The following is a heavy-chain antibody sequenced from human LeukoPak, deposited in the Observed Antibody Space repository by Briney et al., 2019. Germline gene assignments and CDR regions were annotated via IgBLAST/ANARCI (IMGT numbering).Heavy chain of an antibody. J-gene: IGHJ4*02. D-gene: IGHD1-26*01. CDR2: ISGSGGGT. CDR3: AKSPFGGSYTTLDY. CDR1: GFTFSSYA. V-gene: IGHV3-23*01. Sequence: HPGGSLRLSCAASGFTFSSYAMSWVRQAPGKGLEWVSGISGSGGGTYYADSVKGRFTISRDNSKNTLYLQMNSLRAEDTAVYYCAKSPFGGSYTTLDYWGQGTLVTVSS.